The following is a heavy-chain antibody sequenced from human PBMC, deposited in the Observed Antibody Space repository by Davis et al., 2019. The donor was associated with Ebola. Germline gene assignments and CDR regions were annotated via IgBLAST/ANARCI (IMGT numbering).Heavy chain of an antibody. Sequence: ASVTVSCKTSGYTFTSYYMHWVRQAPGQGLEWMGRINPYSGGTNYAQRFQGRVTMTRDTSISTAYMELSRLRSDDTAVYYCARDPGGGQPFDYWGQGTLVTVSS. CDR3: ARDPGGGQPFDY. CDR1: GYTFTSYY. J-gene: IGHJ4*02. D-gene: IGHD3-16*01. CDR2: INPYSGGT. V-gene: IGHV1-2*06.